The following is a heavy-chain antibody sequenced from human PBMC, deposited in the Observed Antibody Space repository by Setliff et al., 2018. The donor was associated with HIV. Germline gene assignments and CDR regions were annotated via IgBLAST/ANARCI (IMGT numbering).Heavy chain of an antibody. D-gene: IGHD6-6*01. Sequence: SETLSLTCTVSGGSISSHYWSWIRQPPGKGLEWIGYIYYSGSTNYNPSLKSRVTISVDTSKNQFSLKLTSVSAADAAVYYCAREGSSSLDYWGQGTLVTVSS. CDR1: GGSISSHY. CDR2: IYYSGST. CDR3: AREGSSSLDY. J-gene: IGHJ4*02. V-gene: IGHV4-59*11.